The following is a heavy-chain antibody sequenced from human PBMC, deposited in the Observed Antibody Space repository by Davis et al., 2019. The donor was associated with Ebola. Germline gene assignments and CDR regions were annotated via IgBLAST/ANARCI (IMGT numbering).Heavy chain of an antibody. J-gene: IGHJ6*02. V-gene: IGHV1-69*13. CDR1: GGTFSSYA. CDR3: ARERQQLVLRLGGLGYYYGMDV. CDR2: IIPIFGTA. Sequence: SVKVSCKASGGTFSSYAISWVRQAPGQGLEWMGGIIPIFGTANYAQKFQGRVTITADESTSTAYMELSSLRSEDTAVYYCARERQQLVLRLGGLGYYYGMDVWGQGTTVTVSS. D-gene: IGHD6-13*01.